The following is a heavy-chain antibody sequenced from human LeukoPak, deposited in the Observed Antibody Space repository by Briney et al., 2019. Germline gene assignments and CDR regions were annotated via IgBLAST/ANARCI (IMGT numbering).Heavy chain of an antibody. J-gene: IGHJ3*02. CDR1: GASVSSYY. CDR2: IDASGST. V-gene: IGHV4-4*07. CDR3: ARKEGDI. Sequence: PSETLSLTCTVSGASVSSYYWIWIRQPAGRGLEWIGRIDASGSTNYNPSLKSRVTMSVDSSKNQFSLKVSSVTAADTAVYYCARKEGDIWGQGIMVTVSS.